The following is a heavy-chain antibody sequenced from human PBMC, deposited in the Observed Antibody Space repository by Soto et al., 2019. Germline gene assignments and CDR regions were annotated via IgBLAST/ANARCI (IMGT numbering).Heavy chain of an antibody. CDR1: GDSISSADYY. V-gene: IGHV4-30-4*01. CDR3: ARDLWVEPELYYYGMDV. Sequence: SETLSLTCTVSGDSISSADYYWSWIRPTPGKGLEWIGHIFYSGTTYYNPSLKSRLTISVDTSKNHFSLRPTSVTAADTAVYYCARDLWVEPELYYYGMDVWGQGTTVTVSS. J-gene: IGHJ6*02. D-gene: IGHD1-1*01. CDR2: IFYSGTT.